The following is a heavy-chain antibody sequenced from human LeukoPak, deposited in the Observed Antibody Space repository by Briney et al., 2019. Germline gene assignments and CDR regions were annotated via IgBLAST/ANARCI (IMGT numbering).Heavy chain of an antibody. CDR3: ARGKEGNSYYGMDV. CDR2: IYSGGTT. Sequence: GGSLRLSCAASGFTVSSNYMSWVRQAPGKGLEWVSLIYSGGTTYYADSVKGRFTISRDNSKNTLYLQMNSLRAEDTAVYYCARGKEGNSYYGMDVWGQGTTVTVPS. J-gene: IGHJ6*02. CDR1: GFTVSSNY. V-gene: IGHV3-66*01. D-gene: IGHD3-10*01.